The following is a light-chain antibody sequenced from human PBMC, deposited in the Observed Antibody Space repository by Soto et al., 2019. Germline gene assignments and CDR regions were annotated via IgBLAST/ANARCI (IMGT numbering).Light chain of an antibody. V-gene: IGKV4-1*01. CDR2: WAS. J-gene: IGKJ5*01. CDR1: QSVLYSSNNKNY. Sequence: DIVMTQHPDSLAVSLGDTPTLNCKYSQSVLYSSNNKNYLAWYQQKPGQPPKLLIYWASTRESGVPDRFSGSGSGTDFTLTISSLQAEDFAVYYCQQYYSTPITFGKGTRLEIK. CDR3: QQYYSTPIT.